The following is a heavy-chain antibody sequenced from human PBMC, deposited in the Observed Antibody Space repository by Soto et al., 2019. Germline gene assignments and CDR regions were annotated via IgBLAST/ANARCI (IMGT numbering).Heavy chain of an antibody. CDR2: IYWNDDK. CDR1: GFSLSTSGVG. V-gene: IGHV2-5*01. CDR3: ALVDDSKTFDAFDI. D-gene: IGHD3-22*01. J-gene: IGHJ3*02. Sequence: QITLKESGPTLVKPTQTLTLTCTFSGFSLSTSGVGVGWIRQPPGKALDWLALIYWNDDKRYSPSLRSRLTITKDTFTNQVVLTMTNMDPVDTSTYYCALVDDSKTFDAFDIWGQGTMVTVSS.